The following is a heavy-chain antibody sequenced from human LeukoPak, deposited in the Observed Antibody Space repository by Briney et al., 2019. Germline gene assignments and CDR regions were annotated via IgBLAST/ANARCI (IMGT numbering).Heavy chain of an antibody. CDR3: AKDLTGLDY. D-gene: IGHD4/OR15-4a*01. V-gene: IGHV3-48*03. CDR2: ISSSGSTI. Sequence: GGSLRLSCAASGFTFSSYEMNWVRQAPGKGLEWVSYISSSGSTIYYADSVKGRFTISRDNSKNTLYLQMNSLRAEDTAVYYCAKDLTGLDYWGQGTLVTVSS. CDR1: GFTFSSYE. J-gene: IGHJ4*02.